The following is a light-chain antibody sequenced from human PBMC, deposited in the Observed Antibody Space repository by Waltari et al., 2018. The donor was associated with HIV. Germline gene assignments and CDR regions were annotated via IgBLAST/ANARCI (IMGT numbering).Light chain of an antibody. J-gene: IGLJ1*01. CDR2: SNT. V-gene: IGLV1-40*01. CDR1: SSNLGAGYT. Sequence: QSVLTQPPSVSGAPGQRVTISCTGSSSNLGAGYTVSWYRQLPGTAPKLLIYSNTNRPPGFPDRVSGSKSGTSASLAITGLQADDEADYYCQSYDSSLSGYVFGTGTKVTVL. CDR3: QSYDSSLSGYV.